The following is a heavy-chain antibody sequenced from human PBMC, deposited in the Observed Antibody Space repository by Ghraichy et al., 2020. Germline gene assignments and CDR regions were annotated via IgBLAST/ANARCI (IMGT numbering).Heavy chain of an antibody. CDR1: GFTFSDYY. Sequence: LSLTCAASGFTFSDYYMSWIRQAPGKGLEWVSYISSSSSYTNYADSVKGRFTISRDNAKNSLYLQMNSLRAEDTAVYYCARVLCTNGVCYTDYYYYMDVWGKGTTVTVSS. CDR2: ISSSSSYT. J-gene: IGHJ6*03. V-gene: IGHV3-11*05. D-gene: IGHD2-8*01. CDR3: ARVLCTNGVCYTDYYYYMDV.